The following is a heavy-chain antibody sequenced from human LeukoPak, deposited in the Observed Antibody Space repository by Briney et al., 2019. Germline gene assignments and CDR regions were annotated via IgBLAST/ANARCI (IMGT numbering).Heavy chain of an antibody. D-gene: IGHD6-13*01. CDR2: ISSSSSTI. Sequence: GGSLRLSCAASGFTFSSYSMNWVRQAPGKGLEWVSYISSSSSTIYYADSVKGRFTISRDNAKNSLYLQMNSLRAEDTAVYYCARLGGPAAGTRDYWGQGTLVTVSS. CDR1: GFTFSSYS. V-gene: IGHV3-48*01. J-gene: IGHJ4*02. CDR3: ARLGGPAAGTRDY.